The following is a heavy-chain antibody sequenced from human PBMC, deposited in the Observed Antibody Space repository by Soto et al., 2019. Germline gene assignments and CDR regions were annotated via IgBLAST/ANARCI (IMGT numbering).Heavy chain of an antibody. J-gene: IGHJ4*02. CDR2: ISGGGSNT. CDR3: AKDSNKYSSSLRGRYFDY. Sequence: VGSLRLSCAASGVPFSSYVMSLVRQAPGKGLEWVSGISGGGSNTFYADSVKGRFTISRDNSKNTLLLQMNSLGAEDTAVYYCAKDSNKYSSSLRGRYFDYWGQGIGVTVSS. D-gene: IGHD4-4*01. V-gene: IGHV3-23*01. CDR1: GVPFSSYV.